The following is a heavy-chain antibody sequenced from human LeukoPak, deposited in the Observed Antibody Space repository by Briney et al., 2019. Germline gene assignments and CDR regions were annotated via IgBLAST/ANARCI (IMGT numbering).Heavy chain of an antibody. D-gene: IGHD2-2*01. CDR2: ISGRGGST. J-gene: IGHJ4*02. V-gene: IGHV3-23*01. CDR1: GFTFSSYA. Sequence: GGSLRLSCAASGFTFSSYAMSWVRQAPGKGLEWVSAISGRGGSTYYADSVKGRFTISRDNSKNTLYLQMNSLRAEDTAVYYCAKDRPEYCSSTSCYAPAFDYWGQGTLVTVSS. CDR3: AKDRPEYCSSTSCYAPAFDY.